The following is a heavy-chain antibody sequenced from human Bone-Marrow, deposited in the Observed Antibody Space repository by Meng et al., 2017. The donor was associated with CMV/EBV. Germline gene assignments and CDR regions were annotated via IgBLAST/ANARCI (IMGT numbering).Heavy chain of an antibody. CDR3: STSDRTLRATDYGMDV. Sequence: GGSLRLSCAASGLTFSDSTIHWVRQASGKGLEWVGRIGRRAASYATGYAESVKGRFSISREDSENTAQLQMDSLKTEDTAVYYCSTSDRTLRATDYGMDVWGQGPTVTFYS. D-gene: IGHD3-3*01. CDR2: IGRRAASYAT. V-gene: IGHV3-73*01. CDR1: GLTFSDST. J-gene: IGHJ6*02.